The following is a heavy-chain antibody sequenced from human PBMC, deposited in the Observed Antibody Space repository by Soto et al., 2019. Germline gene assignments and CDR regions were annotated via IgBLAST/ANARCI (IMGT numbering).Heavy chain of an antibody. V-gene: IGHV3-7*03. Sequence: PGGSLRLSCAASAFTFSTYWMSWVRQAPGKGLEWVANIKQDGSEKYYVDSVKGRFTISRDNAKNSLYLQMNSLRAEDTAVYYCARGSTYYYDSSGYYIYYFDYWGQGTLVTVPQ. CDR3: ARGSTYYYDSSGYYIYYFDY. J-gene: IGHJ4*02. D-gene: IGHD3-22*01. CDR2: IKQDGSEK. CDR1: AFTFSTYW.